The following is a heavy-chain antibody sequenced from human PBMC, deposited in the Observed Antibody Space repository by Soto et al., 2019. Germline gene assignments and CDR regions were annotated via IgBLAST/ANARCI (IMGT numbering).Heavy chain of an antibody. Sequence: SVKVSCKASGGTFSSYAISWVRQAPGQGLEWMGGIIPIFGTANYAQKFQGRVTITADESTSTAYMELSSLRSEDTAVYYCARVGDFWSGYYAIDYWGQGTLVTVSS. CDR1: GGTFSSYA. CDR3: ARVGDFWSGYYAIDY. V-gene: IGHV1-69*13. CDR2: IIPIFGTA. J-gene: IGHJ4*02. D-gene: IGHD3-3*01.